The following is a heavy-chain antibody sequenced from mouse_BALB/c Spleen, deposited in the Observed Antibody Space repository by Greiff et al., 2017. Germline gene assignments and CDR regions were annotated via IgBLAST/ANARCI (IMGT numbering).Heavy chain of an antibody. V-gene: IGHV5-12-2*01. CDR2: ISNGGGST. D-gene: IGHD1-1*01. Sequence: EVKLMESGGGLVQPGGSLKLSCAASGFTFSSYTMSWVRQTPEKRLEWVAYISNGGGSTYYPDTVKGRFTISSDNAKNTLYLQMSSLKSEDTAMYYCARQGGRGAMDYWGQGTSVTVSS. J-gene: IGHJ4*01. CDR3: ARQGGRGAMDY. CDR1: GFTFSSYT.